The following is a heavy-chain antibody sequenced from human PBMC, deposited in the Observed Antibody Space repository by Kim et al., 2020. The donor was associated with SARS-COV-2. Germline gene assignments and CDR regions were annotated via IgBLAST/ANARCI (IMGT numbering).Heavy chain of an antibody. J-gene: IGHJ4*02. D-gene: IGHD2-2*01. CDR1: GGSFSGYY. V-gene: IGHV4-34*01. CDR2: INHSGST. Sequence: SETLSLTCAVYGGSFSGYYWSWIRQPPGKGLEWIGEINHSGSTNYNPSLKSRVTISVDTSKNQFSLKLSNVTAADTAVYYCARALRKGYCSSTSCHERLDYWGQGTLVTVSS. CDR3: ARALRKGYCSSTSCHERLDY.